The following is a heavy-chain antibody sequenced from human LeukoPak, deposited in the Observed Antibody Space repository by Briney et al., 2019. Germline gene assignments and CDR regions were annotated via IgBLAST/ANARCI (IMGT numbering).Heavy chain of an antibody. Sequence: SETLSLTCAVYGGSFSGYYWSWIRQPPGKGLEWIGEINHSGSTNYNPSLKSRVTISVDTSKNQFSLKLSSVTAADTAVYYCASRPGPPSSAFDIWGQGTMVTVSS. J-gene: IGHJ3*02. CDR2: INHSGST. CDR1: GGSFSGYY. V-gene: IGHV4-34*01. CDR3: ASRPGPPSSAFDI.